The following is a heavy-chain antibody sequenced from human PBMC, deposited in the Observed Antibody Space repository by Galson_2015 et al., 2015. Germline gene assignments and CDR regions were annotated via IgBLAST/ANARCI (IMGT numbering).Heavy chain of an antibody. Sequence: SLRLSCAASGFTFSSYSMNWVRQAPGKGLEWVSSISSSSSYIYYADSVKGRFTISRDNAKNSLYLQMNSLRAEDTAVYYCARDTPYYYDSSGYPTLDYWGQGTLVTVSS. V-gene: IGHV3-21*01. CDR2: ISSSSSYI. CDR3: ARDTPYYYDSSGYPTLDY. J-gene: IGHJ4*02. CDR1: GFTFSSYS. D-gene: IGHD3-22*01.